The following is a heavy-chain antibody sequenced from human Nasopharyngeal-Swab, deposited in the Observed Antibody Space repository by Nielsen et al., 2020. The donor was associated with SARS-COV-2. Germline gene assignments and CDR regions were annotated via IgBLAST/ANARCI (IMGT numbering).Heavy chain of an antibody. CDR1: GITIDDYA. J-gene: IGHJ6*02. D-gene: IGHD5-18*01. V-gene: IGHV3-9*01. CDR2: VNWNSAAI. Sequence: LKISFAASGITIDDYAMHWVRQPPGKGLEWVSGVNWNSAAIHYADSVKGRFTISRDNAKNSLYLQMNSLRSEDTALYYCAKDVNSALVSGYGMDVWGRGTTVTVSS. CDR3: AKDVNSALVSGYGMDV.